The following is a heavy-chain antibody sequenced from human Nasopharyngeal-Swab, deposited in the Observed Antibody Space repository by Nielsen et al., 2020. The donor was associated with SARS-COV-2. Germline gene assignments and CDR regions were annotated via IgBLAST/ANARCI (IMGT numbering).Heavy chain of an antibody. D-gene: IGHD5-24*01. V-gene: IGHV4-34*01. CDR3: ARGPSYRWGGVMGLGETHRRYYFDY. Sequence: WIRQPPGKGLEWIGEINHSGSTNYNPSLKSRDTISVDTSKNQFSLKLSSVTAADTAVYYCARGPSYRWGGVMGLGETHRRYYFDYWGQGTLVTVSS. CDR2: INHSGST. J-gene: IGHJ4*02.